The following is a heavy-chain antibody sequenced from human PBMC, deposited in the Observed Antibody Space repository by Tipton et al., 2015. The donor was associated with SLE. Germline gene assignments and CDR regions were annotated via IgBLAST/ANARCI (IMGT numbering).Heavy chain of an antibody. V-gene: IGHV3-23*03. CDR3: AGALPAGSGMGG. D-gene: IGHD1-26*01. CDR1: GFIFSSYA. CDR2: IYPGGGA. J-gene: IGHJ6*02. Sequence: SLRLSCAASGFIFSSYALGWVRQAPGKGLEWVSVIYPGGGAYYADSVKGRLTISRDNSKNTLYLQMNSLRAEDTAVYYCAGALPAGSGMGGWGPGTTVPPSS.